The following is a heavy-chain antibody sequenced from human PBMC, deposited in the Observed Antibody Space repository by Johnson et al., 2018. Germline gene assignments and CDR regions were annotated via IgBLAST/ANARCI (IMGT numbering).Heavy chain of an antibody. CDR2: ISWNSGSI. CDR3: AKSPYCSGGSCRNYYYYGMDV. J-gene: IGHJ6*02. Sequence: VQLVQSGGGVVQPGRSRRLSCAASGFTFDDYAMHWVRQAPGKGLEWVSGISWNSGSIGYADSVKGRFTISRDNAKNSLYLQMNSLRAEDTALYYCAKSPYCSGGSCRNYYYYGMDVWGQGTTVTVSS. CDR1: GFTFDDYA. V-gene: IGHV3-9*01. D-gene: IGHD2-15*01.